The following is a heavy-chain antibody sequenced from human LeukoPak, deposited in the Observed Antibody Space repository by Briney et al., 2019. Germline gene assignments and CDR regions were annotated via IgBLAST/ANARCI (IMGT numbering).Heavy chain of an antibody. CDR1: GGTFSSYA. V-gene: IGHV1-69*04. D-gene: IGHD3-10*01. J-gene: IGHJ5*02. CDR3: ARDPKYYHGSGSYYSWFDP. Sequence: GASVKVSCKASGGTFSSYAISWVRQAPGQGLEWMGRIIPMLGIANYAQKFQGRVTITADKSTSTAYMELSSLRREDTAVYYCARDPKYYHGSGSYYSWFDPWGQGTLVTVSS. CDR2: IIPMLGIA.